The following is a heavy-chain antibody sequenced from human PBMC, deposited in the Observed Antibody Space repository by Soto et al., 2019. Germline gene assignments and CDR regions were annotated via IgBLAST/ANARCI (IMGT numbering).Heavy chain of an antibody. CDR1: GTSIRGYY. D-gene: IGHD3-10*01. V-gene: IGHV4-59*01. CDR3: AREVSSFGSNHFDS. CDR2: IYYTGTT. Sequence: SETLSLTCSVSGTSIRGYYWTWIRQPPGKGLEWIGYIYYTGTTKYNPSLKSRVTISVDTSKNQFSLRLNSVTAADTAVYYCAREVSSFGSNHFDSWGQGALVTV. J-gene: IGHJ4*02.